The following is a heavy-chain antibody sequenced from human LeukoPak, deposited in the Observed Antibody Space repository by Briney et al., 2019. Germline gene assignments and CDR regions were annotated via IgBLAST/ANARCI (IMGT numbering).Heavy chain of an antibody. J-gene: IGHJ4*02. CDR2: MNPNSGNT. CDR3: ARSGVYCSSTSCYLTGQKDY. D-gene: IGHD2-2*01. Sequence: ASVKVSCKASGYTFTSYDINWVRQATGQGLEWMGWMNPNSGNTGYAQKFQGRVTITADESTSTAYMELCSLKSEDTAVYYCARSGVYCSSTSCYLTGQKDYWGQGTLVTVSS. CDR1: GYTFTSYD. V-gene: IGHV1-8*01.